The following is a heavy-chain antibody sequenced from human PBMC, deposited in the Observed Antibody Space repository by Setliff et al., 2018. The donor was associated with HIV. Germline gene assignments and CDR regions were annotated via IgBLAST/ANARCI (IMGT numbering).Heavy chain of an antibody. CDR2: IYYSGST. V-gene: IGHV4-39*07. CDR1: GGSISSSSYY. Sequence: SETLSLTCTVSGGSISSSSYYWGWVRQPPGKGLEWSGSIYYSGSTYYNPSLKSRVTISVDTSKNQFSLKLSSVTAADTAVYYCARAAYYDIFTGYFFDYWGQGTLVTVSS. CDR3: ARAAYYDIFTGYFFDY. J-gene: IGHJ4*02. D-gene: IGHD3-9*01.